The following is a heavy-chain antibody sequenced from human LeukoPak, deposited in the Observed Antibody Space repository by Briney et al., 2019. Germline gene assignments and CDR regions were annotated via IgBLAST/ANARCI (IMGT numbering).Heavy chain of an antibody. Sequence: GGSLRLSCAASGFTISDYGLVWVRQAPGKGLEWVSGSRSGGANNFYADAVKGRFTISRDNSKNTLYLQMNSLRADGTAVYYSGRDPNGDYLGAFEFWGHGTTVIVSS. CDR2: SRSGGANN. CDR3: GRDPNGDYLGAFEF. D-gene: IGHD4-17*01. CDR1: GFTISDYG. J-gene: IGHJ3*01. V-gene: IGHV3-23*01.